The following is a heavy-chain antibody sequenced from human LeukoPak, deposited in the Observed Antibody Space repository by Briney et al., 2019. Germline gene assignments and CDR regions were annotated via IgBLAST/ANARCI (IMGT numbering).Heavy chain of an antibody. CDR3: ARESSGGSSYYYYRIDV. Sequence: GGSLRLSCAASGFTVSSNYMSWVRQAPGKGLEWVSVTYSGGSTYYADSVKGRFTISRDNSKNTLYLQMNSLRAEDTAVYYCARESSGGSSYYYYRIDVWGQGTTVTVSS. CDR2: TYSGGST. CDR1: GFTVSSNY. V-gene: IGHV3-66*01. D-gene: IGHD2-15*01. J-gene: IGHJ6*02.